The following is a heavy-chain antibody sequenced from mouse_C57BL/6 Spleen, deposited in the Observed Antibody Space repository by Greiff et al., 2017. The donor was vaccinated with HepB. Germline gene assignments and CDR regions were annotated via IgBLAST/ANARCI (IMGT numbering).Heavy chain of an antibody. CDR1: GYTFTDYY. Sequence: EVQLQQSGPELVKPGASVKISCKASGYTFTDYYMNWVKQSHGKSLEWIGDINPNNGGTSYNQKFKGKATLTVDKSSSTAYMELRSLTSEDSAVYYCARSATAQARDAMDYWGQGTSVTVSS. CDR3: ARSATAQARDAMDY. J-gene: IGHJ4*01. CDR2: INPNNGGT. D-gene: IGHD3-2*02. V-gene: IGHV1-26*01.